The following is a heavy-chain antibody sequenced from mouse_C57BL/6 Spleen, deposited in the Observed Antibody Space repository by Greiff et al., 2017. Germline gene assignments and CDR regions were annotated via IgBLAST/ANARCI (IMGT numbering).Heavy chain of an antibody. V-gene: IGHV1-82*01. CDR3: ARGDFDV. CDR2: IYPGDGDT. J-gene: IGHJ1*03. CDR1: GYAFSSSW. Sequence: VQLQQSGPELVKPGASVKISCKASGYAFSSSWMNWVKQRPGKGLEWIGRIYPGDGDTNYNGKFKGKATLTADKSSSTAYMQRSSLTSEDSAVCFRARGDFDVWGTGTTVTVAS.